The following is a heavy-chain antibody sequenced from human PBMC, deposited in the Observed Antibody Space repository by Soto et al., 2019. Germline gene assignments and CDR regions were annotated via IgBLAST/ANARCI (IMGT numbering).Heavy chain of an antibody. V-gene: IGHV3-11*05. CDR1: GFTFSDYY. CDR3: ARVGGRDVVVTADFDY. D-gene: IGHD2-21*02. Sequence: QVQLVESGGGLVKPGGSLRLSCAASGFTFSDYYMSWIRQAPGKGLEWVSYISSSSSYTNYADSVKGRFTISRDNAKNSLYLQMNSRRAEDTAVYYCARVGGRDVVVTADFDYWGQGTLVTVSS. CDR2: ISSSSSYT. J-gene: IGHJ4*02.